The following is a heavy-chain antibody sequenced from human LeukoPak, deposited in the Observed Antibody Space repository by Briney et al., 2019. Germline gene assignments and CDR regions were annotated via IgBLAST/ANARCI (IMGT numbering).Heavy chain of an antibody. J-gene: IGHJ4*02. V-gene: IGHV4-59*01. CDR3: ARAPQLYHFDY. CDR1: GDSISNYY. CDR2: IYDSGST. D-gene: IGHD2-8*01. Sequence: SGTLSLTCTVSGDSISNYYWSWIRQPPGKGLEWIGYIYDSGSTDYNPSLKSRVTISVDTSKTQFSLQVTSVTAADTAVYYCARAPQLYHFDYWGQGTLVTVSS.